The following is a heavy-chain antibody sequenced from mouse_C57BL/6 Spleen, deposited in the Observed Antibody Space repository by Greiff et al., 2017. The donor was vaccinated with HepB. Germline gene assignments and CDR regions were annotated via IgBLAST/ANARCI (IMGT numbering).Heavy chain of an antibody. D-gene: IGHD1-1*02. CDR2: ISYDGSN. CDR3: ARDGGYPYYAMDY. V-gene: IGHV3-6*01. Sequence: EVQRVESGPGLVKPSQSLSLTCSVTGYSITSGYYWNWIRQFPGNKLEWMGYISYDGSNNYNPSLKNRISITRDTSKNQFFLKLNSVTTEDTATYYCARDGGYPYYAMDYWGQGTSVTVSS. CDR1: GYSITSGYY. J-gene: IGHJ4*01.